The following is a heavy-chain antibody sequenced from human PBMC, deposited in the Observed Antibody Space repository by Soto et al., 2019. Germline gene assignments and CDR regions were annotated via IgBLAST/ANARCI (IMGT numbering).Heavy chain of an antibody. CDR2: ISSSGNT. V-gene: IGHV4-59*01. CDR3: ARAPMVLTRSYFDS. Sequence: ETLSLTCTVSDGSISNFYWSWIRQPPGKGLEWIGYISSSGNTNYNPSLKSRVSISVDTSKNQFSLNLTSVTAADTAVYYCARAPMVLTRSYFDSWGQGTPVTV. J-gene: IGHJ4*02. CDR1: DGSISNFY. D-gene: IGHD3-22*01.